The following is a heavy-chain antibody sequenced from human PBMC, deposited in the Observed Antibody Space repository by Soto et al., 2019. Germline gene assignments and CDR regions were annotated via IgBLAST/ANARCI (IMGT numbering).Heavy chain of an antibody. CDR3: ARAGGLGAVAVDY. D-gene: IGHD6-19*01. V-gene: IGHV4-34*01. Sequence: PSEPLSLTCAVYGGSFSGYYWSWIRQPPGKGLEWIGEINHSGSTNYNPSLKSRVTISVDTSKNQFSLKLSSVTAADTAVYYCARAGGLGAVAVDYWGQGTLVTVSS. CDR2: INHSGST. CDR1: GGSFSGYY. J-gene: IGHJ4*02.